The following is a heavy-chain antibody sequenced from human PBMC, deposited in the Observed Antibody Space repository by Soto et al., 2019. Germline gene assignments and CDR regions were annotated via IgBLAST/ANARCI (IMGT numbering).Heavy chain of an antibody. Sequence: RGGSLRLSCAASGFTFSSYGMHWVRQAPGKGLEWVAVIWYDGSNKYYADSVKGRFTISRDNSKNTLYLQMNSLRAEDTAVYYCARDWQQLSRGWFDPWGQGTLVTVSS. J-gene: IGHJ5*02. CDR2: IWYDGSNK. CDR3: ARDWQQLSRGWFDP. CDR1: GFTFSSYG. D-gene: IGHD6-13*01. V-gene: IGHV3-33*01.